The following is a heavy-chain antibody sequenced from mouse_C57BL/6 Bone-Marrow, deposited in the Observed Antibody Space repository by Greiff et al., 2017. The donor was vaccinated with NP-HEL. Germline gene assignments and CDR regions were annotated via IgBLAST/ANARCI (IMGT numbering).Heavy chain of an antibody. J-gene: IGHJ3*01. Sequence: QVHVKQSGPELVKPGASVKISCKASGYSFTSYYIHWVKQRPGQGLEWIGWIYPGSGNTKYNEKFKGKATLTADTSSSTAYMQLSSLTSEDSAVYYCAKGYGSSWFAYWGQGTLVTVSA. CDR3: AKGYGSSWFAY. CDR2: IYPGSGNT. D-gene: IGHD1-1*01. CDR1: GYSFTSYY. V-gene: IGHV1-66*01.